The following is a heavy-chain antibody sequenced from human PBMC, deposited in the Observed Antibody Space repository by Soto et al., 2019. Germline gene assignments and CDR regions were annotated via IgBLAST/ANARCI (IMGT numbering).Heavy chain of an antibody. V-gene: IGHV4-39*01. CDR3: ARRGSYVGGYFDY. Sequence: PSETLSLTCTVSGGSISSSSYYWGWIRQPPGKGLEWIGSIYYSGSTYYNPSLKSRVTISVDTSKNQFSLKLSSVTAADTAVYYCARRGSYVGGYFDYWGQGTLVTVSS. CDR2: IYYSGST. CDR1: GGSISSSSYY. J-gene: IGHJ4*02. D-gene: IGHD1-26*01.